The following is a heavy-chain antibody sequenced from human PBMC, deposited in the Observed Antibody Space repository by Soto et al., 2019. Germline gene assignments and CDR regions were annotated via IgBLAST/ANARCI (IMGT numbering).Heavy chain of an antibody. CDR1: GGTFSSYA. V-gene: IGHV1-69*06. J-gene: IGHJ6*02. CDR2: IIPIFGTA. D-gene: IGHD2-15*01. Sequence: QVQLVQSGAEVKKPGSSVKVSCKASGGTFSSYAISWVRQAPGQGLEWMGGIIPIFGTANYAQKCQGRVTITADKSTSTAYMELSSLRSEDTAVYYCARARYCSGGSGYSGYYGMDVWGQGTTVTVSS. CDR3: ARARYCSGGSGYSGYYGMDV.